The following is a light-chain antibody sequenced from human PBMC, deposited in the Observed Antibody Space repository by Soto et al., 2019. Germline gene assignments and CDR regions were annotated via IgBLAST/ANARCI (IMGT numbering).Light chain of an antibody. CDR1: QSVNIY. J-gene: IGKJ1*01. CDR2: GAS. CDR3: QQYGSSGT. V-gene: IGKV3-20*01. Sequence: EIVLSQPPATLSLSPGERATLSCRASQSVNIYLAWYQQKPGQAPRLLIYGASNRATGIPDRFSGSGSGTDFTLTISRLEPEDFAVYYWQQYGSSGTFGQGTKVDIK.